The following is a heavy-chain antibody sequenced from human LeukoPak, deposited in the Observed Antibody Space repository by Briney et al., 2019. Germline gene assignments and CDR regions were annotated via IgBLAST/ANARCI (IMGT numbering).Heavy chain of an antibody. CDR2: IRGSESRT. CDR1: GVTFSDYA. J-gene: IGHJ6*02. CDR3: AKVLQPGGYPLYYYNVMDV. V-gene: IGHV3-23*01. D-gene: IGHD3-22*01. Sequence: GGCLRVSCAASGVTFSDYAMSWVRQAPGKGLEWVSAIRGSESRTYYADSVKGRFTISRDNSTNTLYLQMNSLRAEDADVYYCAKVLQPGGYPLYYYNVMDVWGQGTTVTVSS.